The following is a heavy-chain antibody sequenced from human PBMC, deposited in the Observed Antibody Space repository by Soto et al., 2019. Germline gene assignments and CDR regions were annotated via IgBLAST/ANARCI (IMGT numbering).Heavy chain of an antibody. Sequence: SETLSLTCSVSGDSISNSRFYWAWIRQPPGKGLEWIGYIYYSGSTNYNPSLKSRVTISVDTSKNQFSLKLSSVTAADTAVYYCARDRSGYDYYYYYYGMDVWGQGTTVTVSS. D-gene: IGHD5-12*01. CDR1: GDSISNSRFY. CDR2: IYYSGST. J-gene: IGHJ6*02. V-gene: IGHV4-61*01. CDR3: ARDRSGYDYYYYYYGMDV.